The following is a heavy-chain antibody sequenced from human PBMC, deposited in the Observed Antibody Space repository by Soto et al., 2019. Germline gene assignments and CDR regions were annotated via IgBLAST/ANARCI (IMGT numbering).Heavy chain of an antibody. J-gene: IGHJ6*02. CDR3: ARDKVDIVVVPAANRGYYYYGMDV. CDR1: GFTFSSYW. CDR2: INSDGSST. Sequence: HPGGSLRLSCAASGFTFSSYWMHWVRQAPGKGLVWVSRINSDGSSTSYADSVKGRFTISRDNAKNTLYLQMNSLRAEDTAVYYCARDKVDIVVVPAANRGYYYYGMDVWGQGTTVTVSS. D-gene: IGHD2-2*03. V-gene: IGHV3-74*01.